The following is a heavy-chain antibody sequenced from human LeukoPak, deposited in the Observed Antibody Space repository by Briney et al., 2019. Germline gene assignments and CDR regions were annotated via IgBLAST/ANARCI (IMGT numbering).Heavy chain of an antibody. J-gene: IGHJ3*02. CDR1: GFTFGSYT. Sequence: GGSLRLSCAASGFTFGSYTMSWVRQAPGKGLEWVSGITATGSRTYYADSVKGRFTISRDNSKNTLYLQMNSLRAEDTAVYYCANGVVHDAFDIWGQGTMVTVSS. V-gene: IGHV3-23*01. CDR2: ITATGSRT. D-gene: IGHD2-15*01. CDR3: ANGVVHDAFDI.